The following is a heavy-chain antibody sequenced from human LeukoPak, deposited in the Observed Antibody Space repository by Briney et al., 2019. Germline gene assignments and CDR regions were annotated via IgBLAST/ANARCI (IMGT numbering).Heavy chain of an antibody. J-gene: IGHJ4*02. CDR2: ISAYNGNT. D-gene: IGHD3-22*01. CDR3: ARDGGYDSSGYFGLDY. CDR1: GYTFTSYG. V-gene: IGHV1-18*01. Sequence: ASVKVSCKASGYTFTSYGISWVRQAPGQGLEWMGWISAYNGNTNYAQKLQGRVTMTTDTSTSTAYMELRSLRSDDTAVYYCARDGGYDSSGYFGLDYWGRGTLVTVSS.